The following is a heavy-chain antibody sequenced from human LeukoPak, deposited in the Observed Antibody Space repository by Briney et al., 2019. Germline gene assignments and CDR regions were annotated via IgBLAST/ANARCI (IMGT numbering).Heavy chain of an antibody. CDR3: ARDASGYRWQQLTYYFDY. V-gene: IGHV1-18*04. J-gene: IGHJ4*02. D-gene: IGHD6-13*01. Sequence: ASLNASCTASGYTFTSYGISSVRQAPGQRLEWMGWISAYIGNTNYAQKLQGRVTMTTDTSTSTAYMELRSLRSDDTAVYYCARDASGYRWQQLTYYFDYWGQGTLVTVSS. CDR1: GYTFTSYG. CDR2: ISAYIGNT.